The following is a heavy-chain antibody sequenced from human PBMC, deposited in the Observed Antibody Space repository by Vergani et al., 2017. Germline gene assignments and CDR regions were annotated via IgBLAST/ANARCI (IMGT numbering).Heavy chain of an antibody. J-gene: IGHJ6*02. V-gene: IGHV3-21*01. D-gene: IGHD6-19*01. CDR1: GFTFSSYS. CDR3: ARSWQWLVPPLDYYYGMDV. Sequence: EVQLVESGGGLVKPGGSLRLSCAASGFTFSSYSMNWVRQAPGKGLEWVSSISSSSSYIYYADSVKGRFTISRDNAKNSLYLQMNSLRAEDTAVYYCARSWQWLVPPLDYYYGMDVWGQGTTVTVSS. CDR2: ISSSSSYI.